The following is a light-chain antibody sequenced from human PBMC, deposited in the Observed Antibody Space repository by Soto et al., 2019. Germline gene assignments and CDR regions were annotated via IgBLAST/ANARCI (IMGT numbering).Light chain of an antibody. CDR1: QSVSSSY. Sequence: EIVLTQSPGTLSLSPGGRATLSCRASQSVSSSYLAWYQQKPGQAPRLLIYDTSSRATGVPDRYSASGSGTDFTLTISRLEPEDFAVFYCQQYGGSPWTFGQGTKVDIK. J-gene: IGKJ1*01. V-gene: IGKV3-20*01. CDR2: DTS. CDR3: QQYGGSPWT.